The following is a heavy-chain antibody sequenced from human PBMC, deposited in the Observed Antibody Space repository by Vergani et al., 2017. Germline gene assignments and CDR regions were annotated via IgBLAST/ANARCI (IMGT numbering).Heavy chain of an antibody. J-gene: IGHJ4*02. CDR1: GGSISSYY. CDR3: ARSRPYCTSGSCPAI. Sequence: QVQLQESGPGLVKPSETLSLTCTVSGGSISSYYWSWIRQPPGKGLEWIGYIYYSGSPNYNPSLKSRVTISVDTSKNQFSLKLSSVTAADTAVYYCARSRPYCTSGSCPAIWVQGTLVTVSS. D-gene: IGHD2-15*01. CDR2: IYYSGSP. V-gene: IGHV4-59*01.